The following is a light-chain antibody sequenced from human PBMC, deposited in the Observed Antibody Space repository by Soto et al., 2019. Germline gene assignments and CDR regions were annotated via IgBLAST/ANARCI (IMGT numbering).Light chain of an antibody. CDR3: QRYNRWPLS. CDR1: QGIGST. CDR2: DAS. J-gene: IGKJ4*01. Sequence: EIVITQSPATLSVSPGGRATLSCRASQGIGSTLAWYQQKPGQTPKLLIYDASTRATGVPARFSGGGSGTEFTLTINSLQSEDFAVYYCQRYNRWPLSFGGGTKV. V-gene: IGKV3-15*01.